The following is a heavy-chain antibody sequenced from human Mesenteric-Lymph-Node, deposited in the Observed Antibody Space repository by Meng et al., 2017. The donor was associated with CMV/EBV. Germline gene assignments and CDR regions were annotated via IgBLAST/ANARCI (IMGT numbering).Heavy chain of an antibody. CDR1: GFTFRSNV. Sequence: GESLKISCAASGFTFRSNVMSWVRQAPGKGLEWVANINQDGSEKYYVDSVKGRFTISRDNAKNSLYVQMNSLRAEDMAVYYCARDLGYGDSYYYGMDVWGQGTTVTVSS. J-gene: IGHJ6*02. CDR2: INQDGSEK. CDR3: ARDLGYGDSYYYGMDV. D-gene: IGHD4-17*01. V-gene: IGHV3-7*01.